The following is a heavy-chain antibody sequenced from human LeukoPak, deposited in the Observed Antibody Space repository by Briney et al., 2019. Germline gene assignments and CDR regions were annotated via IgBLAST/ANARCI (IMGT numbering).Heavy chain of an antibody. D-gene: IGHD6-13*01. CDR1: GYTFTGYY. Sequence: ASVKVSCKASGYTFTGYYMHWVRQAPGQGLEWMGWINPNSGGTNYAQKFQGRVTMTRDTSISTAYMELSRLRSDDTAVYYCARGLAAALHYYYGMDVWGQGTTVTVSS. CDR3: ARGLAAALHYYYGMDV. V-gene: IGHV1-2*02. J-gene: IGHJ6*02. CDR2: INPNSGGT.